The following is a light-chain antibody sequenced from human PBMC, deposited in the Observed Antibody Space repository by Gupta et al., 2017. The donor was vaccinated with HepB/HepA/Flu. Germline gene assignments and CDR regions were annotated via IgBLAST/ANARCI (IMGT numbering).Light chain of an antibody. J-gene: IGLJ2*01. Sequence: QSVLTQPPSVSEAPRQRVTISCSGSSSNIGNNAVNWYQQLPGKSPKLLIYYDDLPPSGVSDRFSGSRSGTSASLAISGLQSEDEAEYYCAAWDDSLIGLVFGGGTKLTVL. CDR1: SSNIGNNA. CDR2: YDD. V-gene: IGLV1-36*01. CDR3: AAWDDSLIGLV.